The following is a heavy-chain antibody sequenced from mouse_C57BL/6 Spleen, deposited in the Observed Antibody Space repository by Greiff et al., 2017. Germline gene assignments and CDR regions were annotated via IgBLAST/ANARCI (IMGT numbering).Heavy chain of an antibody. CDR3: ARGLDGSGLMDY. CDR1: GYTFTNYW. D-gene: IGHD3-2*02. V-gene: IGHV1-63*01. J-gene: IGHJ4*01. Sequence: QVQLQQSGAELVRPGTSVKMSCKASGYTFTNYWIGWAKQRPGHGLEWIGDIYPGGGCTNYNEQFKGKATLTANKSSSTAYMQFSSLTSEDAANYYWARGLDGSGLMDYWGQGTSVTVSS. CDR2: IYPGGGCT.